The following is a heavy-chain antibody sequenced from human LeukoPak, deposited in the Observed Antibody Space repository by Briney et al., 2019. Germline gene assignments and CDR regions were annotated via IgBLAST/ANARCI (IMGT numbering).Heavy chain of an antibody. CDR1: GYTFTGHY. J-gene: IGHJ4*02. Sequence: ASVKVSCKASGYTFTGHYIHWVRQAPGQGLEWMGWINPNSGGTKYAQKFQGRVTMTRDTSISTAYMELSKLRSDDTAVYSCARDYGFYSGLYFFDDWGQGTLVTVSS. D-gene: IGHD1-26*01. CDR3: ARDYGFYSGLYFFDD. V-gene: IGHV1-2*02. CDR2: INPNSGGT.